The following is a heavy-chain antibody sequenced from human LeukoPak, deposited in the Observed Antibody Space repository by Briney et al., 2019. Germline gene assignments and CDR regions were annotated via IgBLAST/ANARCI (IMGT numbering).Heavy chain of an antibody. CDR2: ISGSGGST. CDR1: GFTFSSYA. Sequence: QPGGSLRLSCAASGFTFSSYAMGWVRQAPGKGLEWVSAISGSGGSTYYADSVKGRFTISRDNSKNTLYLQMNSVRAEDSAVYYCAKAVFGVQYNWFDPWGQGTLVTVSS. V-gene: IGHV3-23*01. D-gene: IGHD3-3*01. J-gene: IGHJ5*02. CDR3: AKAVFGVQYNWFDP.